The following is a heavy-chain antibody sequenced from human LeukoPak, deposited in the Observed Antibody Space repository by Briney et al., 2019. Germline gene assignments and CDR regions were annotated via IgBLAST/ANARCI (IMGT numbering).Heavy chain of an antibody. D-gene: IGHD5-18*01. CDR2: INGDASST. V-gene: IGHV3-74*01. CDR1: GLTLSGYW. Sequence: GGSLRLSCAASGLTLSGYWMHWVRQAPGKGLVWVSRINGDASSTSYADSVKGRFTISRDNAKSTLYLQMNSLRVEDTAVYYCARARGNTYGYVEYWGQGTLVTVSS. CDR3: ARARGNTYGYVEY. J-gene: IGHJ4*02.